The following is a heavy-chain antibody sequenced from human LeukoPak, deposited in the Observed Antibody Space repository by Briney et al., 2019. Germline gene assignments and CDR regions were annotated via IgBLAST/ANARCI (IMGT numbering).Heavy chain of an antibody. V-gene: IGHV4-39*07. CDR1: GGSISSSSYY. D-gene: IGHD3-22*01. CDR3: ARVGVVVIPGWVDY. J-gene: IGHJ4*02. CDR2: IYYSGST. Sequence: PSEALSLTCTVSGGSISSSSYYWGWIRQPPGKGLEWIGSIYYSGSTYYNPSLKSRVTISVDTSKNQFSLKLSSVTAADTAVYYCARVGVVVIPGWVDYWGQGTLVTVSS.